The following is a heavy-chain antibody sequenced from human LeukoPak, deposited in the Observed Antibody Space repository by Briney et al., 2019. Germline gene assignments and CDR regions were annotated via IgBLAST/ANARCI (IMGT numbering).Heavy chain of an antibody. CDR3: ARGAGYNYPYYFDY. D-gene: IGHD5-24*01. Sequence: GGSLRLSCAASGLTVSSNYMNWVRQAPGKGLEWVSVIYGRGNIYYADSVKGRFTISRDNSKNTLYLQVNSLRAEDTAAYYCARGAGYNYPYYFDYWGQGTLVTVSS. CDR1: GLTVSSNY. J-gene: IGHJ4*02. V-gene: IGHV3-53*01. CDR2: IYGRGNI.